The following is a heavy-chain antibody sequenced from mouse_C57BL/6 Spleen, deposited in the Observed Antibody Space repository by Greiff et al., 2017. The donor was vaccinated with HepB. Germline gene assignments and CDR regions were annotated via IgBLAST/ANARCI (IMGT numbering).Heavy chain of an antibody. V-gene: IGHV1-80*01. J-gene: IGHJ2*01. CDR2: IYPGDGDT. Sequence: QVQLQQSGAELVKPGASVKISCKASGYAFSSYWMNWVKQRPGKGLEWIGQIYPGDGDTNYNGKFKGKATLTADKSSSTAYMQLSSLTSEDSAVYFCARSPGNYGSSFYFDYWGQGTTLTVSS. D-gene: IGHD1-1*01. CDR1: GYAFSSYW. CDR3: ARSPGNYGSSFYFDY.